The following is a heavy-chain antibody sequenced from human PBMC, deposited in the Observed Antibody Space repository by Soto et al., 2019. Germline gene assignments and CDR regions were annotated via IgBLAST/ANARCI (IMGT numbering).Heavy chain of an antibody. Sequence: EVQLVESGGGLVQPGRSLRLSCAASGFTFDDYAMHWVRQAPGKGLEWVSGISWNSGSIGYADSVKGRFTISRDNAKNSLYLQMNSLRAEDTALYYCAKEGGYSEHRALDYWGQGTLVTVSS. CDR1: GFTFDDYA. CDR2: ISWNSGSI. V-gene: IGHV3-9*01. J-gene: IGHJ4*02. CDR3: AKEGGYSEHRALDY. D-gene: IGHD6-13*01.